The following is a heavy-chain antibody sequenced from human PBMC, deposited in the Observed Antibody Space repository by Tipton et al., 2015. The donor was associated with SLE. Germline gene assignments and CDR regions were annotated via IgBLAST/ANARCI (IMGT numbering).Heavy chain of an antibody. CDR2: IYYSGST. CDR1: GGSISSYY. CDR3: TRDRGGTGWPEYYFDY. D-gene: IGHD6-19*01. V-gene: IGHV4-59*01. J-gene: IGHJ4*02. Sequence: TLSLTCTVSGGSISSYYWSWIRQPPGKGLEWIGYIYYSGSTDYNPSLKSRVTISVDTSKNQFSLKLNSVTAADTAVYYCTRDRGGTGWPEYYFDYWGQGALVTVSS.